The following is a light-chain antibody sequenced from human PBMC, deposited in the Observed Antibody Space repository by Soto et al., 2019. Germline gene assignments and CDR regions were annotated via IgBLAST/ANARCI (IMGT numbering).Light chain of an antibody. CDR1: QGISSY. CDR3: QQYYSYPHT. Sequence: IRMTQSPSSFSASTGDRVTITCRASQGISSYLAWYQQKPGKAPKLLIYAASTLQSGVPSRFSGSGSGTDVTLTISCLQSEDFATYYCQQYYSYPHTFGQGTKVEIK. V-gene: IGKV1-8*01. CDR2: AAS. J-gene: IGKJ1*01.